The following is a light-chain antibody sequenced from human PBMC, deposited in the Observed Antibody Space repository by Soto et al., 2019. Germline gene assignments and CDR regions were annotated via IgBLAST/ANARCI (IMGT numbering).Light chain of an antibody. CDR2: DVS. Sequence: QSALTQPASVSGSPGQSITISCTGTSSDVGGYNYVSWYQQHPGKAPKLMIYDVSNRPSGVSNRFSGSKSGITASLTISGLQAEDEADYYCSSYTSSSTPVFGGGTKVTVL. J-gene: IGLJ2*01. CDR3: SSYTSSSTPV. V-gene: IGLV2-14*01. CDR1: SSDVGGYNY.